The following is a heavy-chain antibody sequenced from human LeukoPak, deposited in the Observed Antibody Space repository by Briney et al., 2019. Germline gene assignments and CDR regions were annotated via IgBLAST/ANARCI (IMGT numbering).Heavy chain of an antibody. CDR3: ARVLSDYDYVWGSYRYVYFDY. D-gene: IGHD3-16*02. V-gene: IGHV3-7*01. J-gene: IGHJ4*02. Sequence: PGGSLRLSRAASGFTFSSYWMSWVRQAPGKGLEWVANINQDGSEKYYVDSVKGRFTISRDNAKNSLYLQVNSLRAEDTAVYYCARVLSDYDYVWGSYRYVYFDYWGQGTLVTVSS. CDR1: GFTFSSYW. CDR2: INQDGSEK.